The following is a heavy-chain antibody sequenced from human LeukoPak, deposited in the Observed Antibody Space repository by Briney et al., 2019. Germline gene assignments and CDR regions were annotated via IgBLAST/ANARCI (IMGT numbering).Heavy chain of an antibody. CDR2: INPSGGST. V-gene: IGHV1-46*01. D-gene: IGHD3-22*01. J-gene: IGHJ4*02. CDR1: GYTFTSYY. Sequence: AASVKVSCKASGYTFTSYYKHWVRQAPGRGLEWMGIINPSGGSTSYAQKFQGRVTMTRDTSTSTVYMELSSLRSEDTAVYYCARVSGYYDSSGYFDYWGQGTWSPSP. CDR3: ARVSGYYDSSGYFDY.